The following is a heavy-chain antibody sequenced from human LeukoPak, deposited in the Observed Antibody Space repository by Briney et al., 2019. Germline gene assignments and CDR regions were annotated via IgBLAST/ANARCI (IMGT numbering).Heavy chain of an antibody. V-gene: IGHV3-23*01. CDR1: GFTFSSYA. Sequence: PGGSLRLSCAASGFTFSSYAMSWVRQAPGKGLEWVSAISGSGGSTYYADSVEGRFTISRDNSKNTLYLQMNSLRAEDTAVYYCVGDRGYYYVGSLENHDYWGQGTLVTVSS. CDR2: ISGSGGST. J-gene: IGHJ4*02. CDR3: VGDRGYYYVGSLENHDY. D-gene: IGHD3-22*01.